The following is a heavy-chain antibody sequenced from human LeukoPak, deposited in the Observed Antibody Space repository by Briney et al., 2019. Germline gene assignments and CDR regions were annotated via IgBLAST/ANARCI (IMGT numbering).Heavy chain of an antibody. CDR2: IKSKTDGGAT. J-gene: IGHJ4*02. CDR3: TTAGQQWTPTFDY. D-gene: IGHD4-11*01. CDR1: GFTFSSAW. V-gene: IGHV3-15*01. Sequence: PGGSLRLSCAASGFTFSSAWMSWVRQAPGRGLDWVGRIKSKTDGGATDYAAPVKGRFTISRDDSKNTLYLQMNSLKTEDTAVYNCTTAGQQWTPTFDYWGQGTLVTVSS.